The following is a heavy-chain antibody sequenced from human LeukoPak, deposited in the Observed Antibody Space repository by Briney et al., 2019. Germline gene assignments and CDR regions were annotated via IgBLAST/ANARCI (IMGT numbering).Heavy chain of an antibody. D-gene: IGHD6-13*01. J-gene: IGHJ4*02. CDR1: GYTFTSYD. CDR2: MNPNSGNT. CDR3: AKADSLGIAAAGYFDY. Sequence: ASVTVCCKASGYTFTSYDINWVRQATGQGLEWMGWMNPNSGNTGYAQKFQGRVTITRNTSISTAYMELSSLRPEDTAVYYCAKADSLGIAAAGYFDYWGQGTLVTVSS. V-gene: IGHV1-8*03.